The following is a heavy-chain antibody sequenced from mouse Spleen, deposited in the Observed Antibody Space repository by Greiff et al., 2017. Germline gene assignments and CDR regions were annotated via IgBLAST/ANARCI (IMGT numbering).Heavy chain of an antibody. D-gene: IGHD1-1*01. V-gene: IGHV1-36*01. Sequence: EVQLQQSGPVLVKPGPSVKISCKASGFTFTDYYMHWVKQSHGKSLEWIGLVYPYNGGTSYNQKFKGKATLTVDTSSSTAYMELNSLTSEDSAVYYCARSTYYYDGSYDYFDYWGQGTTLTVSS. CDR3: ARSTYYYDGSYDYFDY. CDR2: VYPYNGGT. J-gene: IGHJ2*01. CDR1: GFTFTDYY.